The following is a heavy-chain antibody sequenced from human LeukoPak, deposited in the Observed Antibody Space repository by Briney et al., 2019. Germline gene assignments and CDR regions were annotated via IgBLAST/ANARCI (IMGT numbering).Heavy chain of an antibody. V-gene: IGHV3-53*01. D-gene: IGHD2-21*02. CDR2: IYSGGST. J-gene: IGHJ4*02. CDR1: GFTVSSNY. CDR3: ASCGGGDCYSGLFLAY. Sequence: GGSLRLSCAASGFTVSSNYMSWGRQAPGKRLEWVSVIYSGGSTYYADSVKGRFTISRDNSKNTLYLQMDSLRAEDTAVYYCASCGGGDCYSGLFLAYWGRGTLVTVSP.